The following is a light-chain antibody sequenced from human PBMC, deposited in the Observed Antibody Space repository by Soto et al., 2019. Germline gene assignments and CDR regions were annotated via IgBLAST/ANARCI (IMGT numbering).Light chain of an antibody. CDR1: QSVSSN. J-gene: IGKJ4*01. CDR2: GAS. V-gene: IGKV3-15*01. Sequence: EIVMTQSPATLSASVGERATLSCRASQSVSSNLAWYQQKPGQAPRLLIYGASTMATGIPARFSGSGSGTAYTPTTSSLQSQEVAANYCRQHNTWSSLTFGEGTKLEIK. CDR3: RQHNTWSSLT.